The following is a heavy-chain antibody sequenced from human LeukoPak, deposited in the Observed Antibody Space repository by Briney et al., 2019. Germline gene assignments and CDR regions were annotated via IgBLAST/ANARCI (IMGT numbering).Heavy chain of an antibody. J-gene: IGHJ4*02. Sequence: QSGGSLRLSCAASGFTFSSYSMNWVRQAPGEGLEWVSYISSSSSTIYYADSVKGRFTISRDNAKNSLYLQMNSLRAEDTAVYYCAGDLGGLDFDYWGQGTLVTVSS. CDR1: GFTFSSYS. CDR2: ISSSSSTI. CDR3: AGDLGGLDFDY. V-gene: IGHV3-48*04. D-gene: IGHD3-16*01.